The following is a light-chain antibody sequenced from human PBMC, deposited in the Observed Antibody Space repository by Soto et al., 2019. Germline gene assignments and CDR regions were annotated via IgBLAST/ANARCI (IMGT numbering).Light chain of an antibody. CDR3: QVWDNNSDHVV. CDR1: NIGSKS. CDR2: HDS. V-gene: IGLV3-21*02. J-gene: IGLJ2*01. Sequence: SYELTQPPSVSVAPGQTATSTCGGNNIGSKSVHWYQQKPGQAPVVVVYHDSDRPSGISERFSGSNSGNTATLTITRVEDGDEAVYSCQVWDNNSDHVVFGGGTKLTVL.